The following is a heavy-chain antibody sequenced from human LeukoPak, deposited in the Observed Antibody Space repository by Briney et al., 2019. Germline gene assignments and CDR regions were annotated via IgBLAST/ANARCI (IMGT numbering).Heavy chain of an antibody. CDR3: ATIPMVRGIIVDY. CDR1: GHTLTELS. Sequence: ASVRVSSKVSGHTLTELSMHWVRHAPGKGLEWMGGFDPEPGETVYAQKFHGRVSMTEDTSTDTAYTELSSLKSEDTAMYYCATIPMVRGIIVDYWGQGTLITVSS. CDR2: FDPEPGET. D-gene: IGHD3-10*01. V-gene: IGHV1-24*01. J-gene: IGHJ4*02.